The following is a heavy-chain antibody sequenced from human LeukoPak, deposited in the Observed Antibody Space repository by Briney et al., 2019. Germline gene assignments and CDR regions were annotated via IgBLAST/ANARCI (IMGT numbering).Heavy chain of an antibody. Sequence: PSQTLSLTCTVSGGSISSGSYYWSWIRQPAGKGLEWIGRIYTSGSTNYNPSLKSRVTISVDTSKNQFSLKLSSVTAADTAVYYCARDNLVQNYFDYWGQGTLVTVSS. J-gene: IGHJ4*02. CDR1: GGSISSGSYY. D-gene: IGHD1-1*01. CDR2: IYTSGST. V-gene: IGHV4-61*02. CDR3: ARDNLVQNYFDY.